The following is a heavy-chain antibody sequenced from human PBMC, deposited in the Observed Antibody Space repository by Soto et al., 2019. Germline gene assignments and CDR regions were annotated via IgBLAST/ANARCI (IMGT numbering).Heavy chain of an antibody. J-gene: IGHJ6*02. CDR2: IYHSGST. V-gene: IGHV4-38-2*02. Sequence: TLSLTCAVSGYSISSGYYWGWIRQPPGKGLEWIGSIYHSGSTYYNPSLKSRVTISVDTSKNQFSLKLSSVTAADTAVYYCARDRRVDVYGMDVWGQGTTVTVS. CDR1: GYSISSGYY. CDR3: ARDRRVDVYGMDV. D-gene: IGHD2-21*01.